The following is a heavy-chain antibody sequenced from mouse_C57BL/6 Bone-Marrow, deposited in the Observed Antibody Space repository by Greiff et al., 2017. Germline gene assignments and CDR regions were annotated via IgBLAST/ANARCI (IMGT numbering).Heavy chain of an antibody. Sequence: VMLVESGAELARPGASVKLSCKASGYTFTSYGISWVKQRTGQGLEWIGEIYPRSGNTYYNEKFKGKATLTADKSSSTAYMELRSLTSEDSAVYFCAKSYGSSWYFDVWGTGTTVTVSS. V-gene: IGHV1-81*01. CDR3: AKSYGSSWYFDV. J-gene: IGHJ1*03. CDR1: GYTFTSYG. D-gene: IGHD1-1*01. CDR2: IYPRSGNT.